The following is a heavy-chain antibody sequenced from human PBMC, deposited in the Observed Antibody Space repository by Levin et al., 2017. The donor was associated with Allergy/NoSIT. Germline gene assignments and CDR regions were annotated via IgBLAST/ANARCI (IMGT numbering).Heavy chain of an antibody. CDR3: ARDFSSDYGDYEIDY. Sequence: GESLKISCAASGFTFSSYAMHWVRQAPGKGLEWVAVISYDGSNKYYADSVKGRFTISRDNSKNTLYLQMNSLRAEDTAVYYCARDFSSDYGDYEIDYWGQGTLVTVSS. D-gene: IGHD4-17*01. V-gene: IGHV3-30-3*01. CDR2: ISYDGSNK. CDR1: GFTFSSYA. J-gene: IGHJ4*02.